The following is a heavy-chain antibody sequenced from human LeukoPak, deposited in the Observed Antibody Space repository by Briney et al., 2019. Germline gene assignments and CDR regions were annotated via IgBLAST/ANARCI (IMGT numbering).Heavy chain of an antibody. CDR3: ARGVYCSGGSCYLDY. J-gene: IGHJ4*02. V-gene: IGHV4-59*01. D-gene: IGHD2-15*01. CDR2: IYYSGST. CDR1: GGSISSYY. Sequence: SETLSLTCTVSGGSISSYYWSWIRQPPGKGLEWIGYIYYSGSTNYNPSLKSRVTISVDTSKNQFSLKLSSVTAADTAVYYRARGVYCSGGSCYLDYWGQGTLVTVSS.